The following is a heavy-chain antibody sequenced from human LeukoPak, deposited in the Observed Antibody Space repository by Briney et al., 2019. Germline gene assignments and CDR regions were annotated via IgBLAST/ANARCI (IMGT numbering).Heavy chain of an antibody. V-gene: IGHV4-59*01. Sequence: PSETLSLTCPVSGGSISSYYWNWIRQPPGKGLEWIGYIYYSGSTNYNPSLKSRVTISVDTSKNQFSLKLSSVTAADTAVYYCAGASGYVLDYWGQGTLVTVSS. D-gene: IGHD5-12*01. CDR2: IYYSGST. CDR1: GGSISSYY. CDR3: AGASGYVLDY. J-gene: IGHJ4*02.